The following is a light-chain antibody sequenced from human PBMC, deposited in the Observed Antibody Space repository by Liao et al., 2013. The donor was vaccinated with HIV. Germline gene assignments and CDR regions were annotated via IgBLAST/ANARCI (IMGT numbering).Light chain of an antibody. J-gene: IGLJ1*01. CDR3: LTWDNNHYV. CDR2: QDK. CDR1: NLENKY. Sequence: SYELTQPPSVSVSPGQTASITCSGDNLENKYACWYQKKPGQSPVLVIFQDKKRPSGIPERFSGSNFGNTATLTISGTQAFDEADYYCLTWDNNHYVFGPGTKVTVL. V-gene: IGLV3-1*01.